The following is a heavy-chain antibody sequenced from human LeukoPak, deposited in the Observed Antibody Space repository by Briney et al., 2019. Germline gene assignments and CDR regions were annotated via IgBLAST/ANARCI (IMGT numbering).Heavy chain of an antibody. CDR2: ISSSSSYI. V-gene: IGHV3-21*01. CDR3: ARDLLSSSDAFDI. J-gene: IGHJ3*02. CDR1: GFTFSSYS. D-gene: IGHD6-6*01. Sequence: GGSLRLSCAASGFTFSSYSINWVRQAPGKGLEWVSSISSSSSYIYYADSVKGRFTISRDNAKNSLYLQMNSLRAEDTAVYYCARDLLSSSDAFDIWGQGTMVTVSS.